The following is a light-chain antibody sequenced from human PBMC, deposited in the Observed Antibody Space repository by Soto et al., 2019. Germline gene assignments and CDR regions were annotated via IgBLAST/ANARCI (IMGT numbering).Light chain of an antibody. CDR3: AAWDDSLNGVV. J-gene: IGLJ2*01. CDR1: SSNIGSHT. Sequence: QSVLTQPPSASGNPGQTIAISCSGGSSNIGSHTVNWYQQLPGTAPRLLIYSNTQRPSGVPDRFSGSKSGTSASLAISGLQSESEGEYYFAAWDDSLNGVVFGGGTKLTVL. V-gene: IGLV1-44*01. CDR2: SNT.